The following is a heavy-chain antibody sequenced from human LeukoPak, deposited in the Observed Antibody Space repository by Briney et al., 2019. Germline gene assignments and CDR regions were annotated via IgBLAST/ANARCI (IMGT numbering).Heavy chain of an antibody. V-gene: IGHV1-46*01. CDR3: ARDQEGFDY. CDR1: GYTFTSNY. CDR2: IYPRDGST. Sequence: ASVKVSCKASGYTFTSNYTHWVRQAPGQGLEWMGMIYPRDGSTSYAQKFQGRVTVTRDTSTSTVHMELSGLRSEDTAVYYCARDQEGFDYWGQGTLVTVSS. J-gene: IGHJ4*02.